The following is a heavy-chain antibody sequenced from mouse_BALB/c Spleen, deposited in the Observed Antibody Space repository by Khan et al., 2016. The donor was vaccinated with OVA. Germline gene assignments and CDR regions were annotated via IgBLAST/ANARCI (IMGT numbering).Heavy chain of an antibody. D-gene: IGHD1-1*01. CDR2: ISYSGNT. CDR3: ARIYGGDFDY. CDR1: GYSITSDYA. J-gene: IGHJ2*01. Sequence: EVQLVESGPGLVKPSQSLSLTCTVTGYSITSDYAWNWIRQFPGNKLEWMGYISYSGNTKYNPSLKSRISITRDTSENQFFLQLNSVTIEDTATYYCARIYGGDFDYWGHGTTLTVSS. V-gene: IGHV3-2*02.